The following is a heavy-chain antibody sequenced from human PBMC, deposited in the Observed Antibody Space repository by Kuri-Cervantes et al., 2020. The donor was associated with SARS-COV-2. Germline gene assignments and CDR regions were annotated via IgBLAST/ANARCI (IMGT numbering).Heavy chain of an antibody. CDR3: AKDHSSGVLYFDY. V-gene: IGHV3-23*01. Sequence: LPLTCAASGFTFSSYAMSWVRQAPGKGLEWVSAISGSGGSTYYADSVKGRFTISRDNSKDTLYLQTNSLRAEDTAVYYCAKDHSSGVLYFDYWGQGTLVTVSS. CDR1: GFTFSSYA. CDR2: ISGSGGST. D-gene: IGHD6-19*01. J-gene: IGHJ4*02.